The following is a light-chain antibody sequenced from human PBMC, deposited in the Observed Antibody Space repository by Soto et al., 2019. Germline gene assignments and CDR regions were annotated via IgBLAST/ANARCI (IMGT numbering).Light chain of an antibody. CDR2: AAS. CDR3: QKYSCVIT. J-gene: IGKJ5*01. CDR1: QGISNF. V-gene: IGKV1-27*01. Sequence: DIQMTQSPSSLSASVGDRVTITCRASQGISNFLAWYQQKPGKVPKLLISAASTLQSGVPSRFSGSGSGTDFTLTITSLQPEDVATYYCQKYSCVITFGQGTRLEIK.